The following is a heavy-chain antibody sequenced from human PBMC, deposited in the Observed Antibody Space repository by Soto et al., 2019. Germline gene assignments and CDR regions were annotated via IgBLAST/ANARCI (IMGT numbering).Heavy chain of an antibody. V-gene: IGHV4-30-4*01. D-gene: IGHD3-22*01. CDR1: GGSISSGDYY. CDR3: ARATLYYYDSSGYHDAFDI. CDR2: IYYSGST. J-gene: IGHJ3*02. Sequence: QVQLQESGPGLVKPSQTLSLTCTVSGGSISSGDYYWSWIRQPPGKGLEWIGYIYYSGSTYYNPSLKSRVTISVDTSKNQFSLKLSSVTAADTAVYYCARATLYYYDSSGYHDAFDIWGQGTMVTVSS.